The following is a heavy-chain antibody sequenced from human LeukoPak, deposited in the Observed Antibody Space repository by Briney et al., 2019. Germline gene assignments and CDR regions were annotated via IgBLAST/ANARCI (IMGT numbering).Heavy chain of an antibody. CDR1: GFTFSSYA. V-gene: IGHV3-23*01. D-gene: IGHD4-17*01. J-gene: IGHJ4*02. CDR3: AKDMSFGDDNDDY. CDR2: ISGSGGNT. Sequence: PGGSLRLSCAASGFTFSSYAMSWVRQAPGKGLEWVSSISGSGGNTYYADSVKGRFTISRDNSKNTLYLQINNLRAEDTAVYHCAKDMSFGDDNDDYWGQGTLVTVSS.